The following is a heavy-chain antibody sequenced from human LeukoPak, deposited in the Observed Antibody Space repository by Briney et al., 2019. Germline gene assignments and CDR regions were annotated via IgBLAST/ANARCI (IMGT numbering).Heavy chain of an antibody. D-gene: IGHD3-3*01. J-gene: IGHJ4*02. CDR1: GFTFSSYG. Sequence: GRSLRLSCAASGFTFSSYGMHWVRQAPGKGLEWVAVIWYDGSNKYYADSVKGRFTISRDNSKNTLYLQMNSLRAEDTAVYYCAREGDDFWSGVLSFDYWGQGTLVTVSS. CDR2: IWYDGSNK. CDR3: AREGDDFWSGVLSFDY. V-gene: IGHV3-33*01.